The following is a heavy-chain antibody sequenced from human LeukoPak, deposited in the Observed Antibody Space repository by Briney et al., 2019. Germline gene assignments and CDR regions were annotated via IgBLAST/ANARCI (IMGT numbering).Heavy chain of an antibody. D-gene: IGHD5-18*01. CDR3: AREGRDTAGYFDY. CDR1: GFTVSSIF. V-gene: IGHV3-53*01. Sequence: PGGSLRLSCAASGFTVSSIFMGWVLQAPGKGLEWVSVIYSGGSTYYADSVKGRFTISRDKSKNTLYLQMNSLRAEDTAVYYCAREGRDTAGYFDYWGQGSLVTVSS. J-gene: IGHJ4*02. CDR2: IYSGGST.